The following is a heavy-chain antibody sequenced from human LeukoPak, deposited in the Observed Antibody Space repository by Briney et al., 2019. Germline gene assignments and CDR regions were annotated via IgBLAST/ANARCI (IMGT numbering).Heavy chain of an antibody. J-gene: IGHJ3*01. CDR3: ARQRGYRMTKDGFDV. Sequence: GESLKISCKASGYSFSDYWIGWVRHMPGKGLEWMTIIYPGDSETRYSPSLQGQVTISADKPINTVYLQWNSLRASDTAMYYCARQRGYRMTKDGFDVWGQGTMITVSS. V-gene: IGHV5-51*01. D-gene: IGHD2-2*03. CDR2: IYPGDSET. CDR1: GYSFSDYW.